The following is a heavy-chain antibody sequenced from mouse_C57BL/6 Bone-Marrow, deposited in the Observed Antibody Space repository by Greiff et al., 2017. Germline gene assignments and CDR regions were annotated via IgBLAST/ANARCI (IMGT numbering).Heavy chain of an antibody. V-gene: IGHV6-6*01. CDR1: GFTFSDAW. CDR3: TRGSSDAWFAY. J-gene: IGHJ3*01. D-gene: IGHD3-2*02. CDR2: IRNKANNHAT. Sequence: EVKVEESGGGLVQPGGSMKLSCAASGFTFSDAWMDWVRQSPETGLEWVAEIRNKANNHATYYAESVKGRFTISRDDSKSSVYLQMNSLRAEDTGIYYCTRGSSDAWFAYWGQGTLVTVSA.